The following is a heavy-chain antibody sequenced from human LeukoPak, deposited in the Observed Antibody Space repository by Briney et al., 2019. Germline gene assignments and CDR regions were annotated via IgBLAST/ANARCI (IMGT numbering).Heavy chain of an antibody. CDR3: ARGPSWLQFPFFDY. D-gene: IGHD5-24*01. J-gene: IGHJ4*02. V-gene: IGHV5-51*01. CDR2: IYPGDSDT. Sequence: IYPGDSDTRYSPSFQGQVTISADKSISTAYLQWSSLKASDTAMYYCARGPSWLQFPFFDYWGQGTLVTVSS.